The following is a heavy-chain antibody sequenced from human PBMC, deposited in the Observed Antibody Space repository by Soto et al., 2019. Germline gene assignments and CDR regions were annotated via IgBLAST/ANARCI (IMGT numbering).Heavy chain of an antibody. CDR1: GFTFSSYP. D-gene: IGHD1-20*01. J-gene: IGHJ4*02. Sequence: GGSLRLSCEASGFTFSSYPMHWVRQAPGKGLEWVTVISYDGGNQYYADSVKGRSTISRDNSKDTLYLQMHSLRSDDTAVYFCARGPITQTSFIDHWGQGTLVTVSS. V-gene: IGHV3-30-3*01. CDR2: ISYDGGNQ. CDR3: ARGPITQTSFIDH.